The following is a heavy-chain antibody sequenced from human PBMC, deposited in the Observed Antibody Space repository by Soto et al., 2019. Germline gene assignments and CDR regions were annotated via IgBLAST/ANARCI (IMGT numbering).Heavy chain of an antibody. J-gene: IGHJ6*03. CDR2: FDPEDGET. CDR1: GYTLTELS. CDR3: ATGLRPPGGVLTIPYYYYMDV. D-gene: IGHD3-16*01. V-gene: IGHV1-24*01. Sequence: ASVKVSCKVSGYTLTELSMHWVRQAPGKGLEWMGGFDPEDGETIYAQKFQGRVTMTEDTSTDTAYMELSSLRSEDTAVYYCATGLRPPGGVLTIPYYYYMDVWGKGTTVTVSS.